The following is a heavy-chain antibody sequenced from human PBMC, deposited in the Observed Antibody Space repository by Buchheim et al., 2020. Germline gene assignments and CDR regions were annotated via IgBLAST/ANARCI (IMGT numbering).Heavy chain of an antibody. CDR1: GGSISSGYW. CDR3: VGGGATVYGMDV. CDR2: IFHSGTT. D-gene: IGHD1-26*01. Sequence: QVQLRESGPGLVKPPGTLSLTCAVSGGSISSGYWWSWVRQSPGKGLQWIGEIFHSGTTNYNPSLKRRVNISLDRSKNHFSLNLNSVTAADTAVYYCVGGGATVYGMDVWGQGTT. V-gene: IGHV4-4*03. J-gene: IGHJ6*02.